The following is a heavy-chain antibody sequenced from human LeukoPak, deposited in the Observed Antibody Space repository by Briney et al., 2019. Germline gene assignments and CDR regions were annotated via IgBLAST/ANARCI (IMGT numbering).Heavy chain of an antibody. D-gene: IGHD3-10*01. V-gene: IGHV4-39*07. J-gene: IGHJ4*02. CDR1: GDSISTSNSY. CDR3: AAELWFGELLRRDY. CDR2: IYYSGNT. Sequence: PSETLSLTCTVSGDSISTSNSYWGWIRQPPGKGLEWIGSIYYSGNTYYNASLKSRVTMSVDTSKNQFSLKLSSVTAADTAVYYCAAELWFGELLRRDYWGQGTLVTVSS.